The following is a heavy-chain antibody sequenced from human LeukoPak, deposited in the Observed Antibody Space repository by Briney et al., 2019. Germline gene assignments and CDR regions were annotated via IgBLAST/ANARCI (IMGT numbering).Heavy chain of an antibody. CDR2: ISGSGGST. CDR1: GFTFSSYA. D-gene: IGHD5-18*01. V-gene: IGHV3-23*01. CDR3: AKIWIQLWHRGGGFDY. J-gene: IGHJ4*02. Sequence: GGSLRLSCAASGFTFSSYAMSWVRQAPGKGLEWVSAISGSGGSTYYADSVKGRFTISRDNSKNTLYLQMNSLRAEDTAVYYCAKIWIQLWHRGGGFDYWGQGTLVTVSS.